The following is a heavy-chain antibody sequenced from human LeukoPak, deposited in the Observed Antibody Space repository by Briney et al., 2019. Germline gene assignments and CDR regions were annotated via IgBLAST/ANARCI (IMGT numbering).Heavy chain of an antibody. V-gene: IGHV4-30-2*01. CDR3: ARARDSSGWYMDV. D-gene: IGHD6-19*01. J-gene: IGHJ6*03. CDR1: GGSISSGGYY. Sequence: SETLSLTCTVSGGSISSGGYYWSWIRQPPGKGLEWIGYIYHSGSTYYNPSLKRRVTISVDRSKNQFSLKLSSVTAADTAVYYCARARDSSGWYMDVWGKGTTVTVSS. CDR2: IYHSGST.